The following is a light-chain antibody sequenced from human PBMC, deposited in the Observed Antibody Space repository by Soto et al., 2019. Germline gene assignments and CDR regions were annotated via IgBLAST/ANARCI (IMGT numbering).Light chain of an antibody. J-gene: IGLJ2*01. V-gene: IGLV4-69*01. CDR1: SGHSSYA. Sequence: QSVLTQSPSASASLGASVKLTCTLSSGHSSYAIAWHQQQPEKGPRYLMKVNSDGSHSKGDEIPDRFSGSSSGAERYLTSSSLQSEDEADYYCQTWGTGIQVFGGGTKLTVL. CDR3: QTWGTGIQV. CDR2: VNSDGSH.